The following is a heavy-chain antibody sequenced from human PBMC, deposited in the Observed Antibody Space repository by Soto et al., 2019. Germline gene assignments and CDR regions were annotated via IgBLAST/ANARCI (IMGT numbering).Heavy chain of an antibody. D-gene: IGHD2-21*02. CDR2: ISYDGSNK. J-gene: IGHJ1*01. Sequence: QVQLVESGGGVVQPGRSLRLSCAASGFTFSSYGMHWVRQAPGKGLEWVAVISYDGSNKYYADSVKGRFTISRDNSKNTLYLQINSLRAEDTAVYYCAKNGDPGIPYFQHWGQGTLVTVSS. V-gene: IGHV3-30*18. CDR1: GFTFSSYG. CDR3: AKNGDPGIPYFQH.